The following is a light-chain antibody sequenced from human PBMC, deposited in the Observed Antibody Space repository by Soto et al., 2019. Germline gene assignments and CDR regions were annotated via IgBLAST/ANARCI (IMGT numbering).Light chain of an antibody. CDR3: QQRGA. V-gene: IGKV3-11*01. CDR2: DAS. CDR1: QSVDSS. Sequence: EVVLTQSPATLSLSPGERATLSCRASQSVDSSLAWYQQKVGQAPRLLIYDASNRATGIPGRFSGSGSGTDFTRTIRGLDPDDFSVYYCQQRGAFGQGTKVEI. J-gene: IGKJ2*01.